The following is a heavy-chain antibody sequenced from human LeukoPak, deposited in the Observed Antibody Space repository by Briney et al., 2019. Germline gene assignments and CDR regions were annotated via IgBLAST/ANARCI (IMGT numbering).Heavy chain of an antibody. J-gene: IGHJ4*02. CDR1: GLTFSSYA. V-gene: IGHV3-30-3*01. Sequence: PGGSLRLSCAASGLTFSSYAMHWVRQAPGKGLEWVAVISYDGSNKYYADSVKGRFTISRDNSKNTLYLQMNSLRAEDTAVYYCARDMAYCGGDCYSGFDYWGQGTLVTVSS. D-gene: IGHD2-21*02. CDR3: ARDMAYCGGDCYSGFDY. CDR2: ISYDGSNK.